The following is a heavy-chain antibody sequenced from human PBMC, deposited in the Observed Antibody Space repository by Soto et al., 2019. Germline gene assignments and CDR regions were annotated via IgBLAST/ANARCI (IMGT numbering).Heavy chain of an antibody. J-gene: IGHJ3*02. Sequence: SETLPRPCSVSSGSINNFDCSWIRQPPWKALEWIGYISYSGNTNYNPSLKSRVTISLDPSKNQFSLTLSSVTAADTAVYYCARHSYYDSSAYYRGPDALDIWGQGTMFT. CDR1: SGSINNFD. D-gene: IGHD3-22*01. CDR3: ARHSYYDSSAYYRGPDALDI. V-gene: IGHV4-59*01. CDR2: ISYSGNT.